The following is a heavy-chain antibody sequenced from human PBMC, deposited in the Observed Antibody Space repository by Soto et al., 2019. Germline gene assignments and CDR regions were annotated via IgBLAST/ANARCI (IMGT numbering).Heavy chain of an antibody. CDR3: ASGYFDWPLY. V-gene: IGHV4-59*02. CDR1: GGSVSSYY. D-gene: IGHD3-9*01. J-gene: IGHJ4*02. CDR2: IYYSGST. Sequence: SESLSLACTVSGGSVSSYYWSWIRQPPGKGLEWIGYIYYSGSTNYNPSLKSRVTISVDTSKNQFSLKLSSVTAADTAVYYCASGYFDWPLYWGQGTLVTVSS.